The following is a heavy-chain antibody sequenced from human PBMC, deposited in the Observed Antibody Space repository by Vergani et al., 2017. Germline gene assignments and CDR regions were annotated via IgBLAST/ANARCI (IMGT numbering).Heavy chain of an antibody. CDR1: GDSMNNYY. D-gene: IGHD3-22*01. V-gene: IGHV4-59*01. J-gene: IGHJ6*03. Sequence: QVHLQEAGPGLVKPAETLSLTCTVSGDSMNNYYWNWIRQTPGKGLEWIGYIYVGGTTTYNPSLESRVSLSADTSKNQFSLQLTSVTAADTAVYYCARGLSVVQSHCIYYYPSCMGLLGKGTTVT. CDR3: ARGLSVVQSHCIYYYPSCMGL. CDR2: IYVGGTT.